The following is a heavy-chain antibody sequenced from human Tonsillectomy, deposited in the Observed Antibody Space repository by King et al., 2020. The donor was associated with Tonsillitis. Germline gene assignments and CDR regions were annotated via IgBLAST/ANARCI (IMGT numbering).Heavy chain of an antibody. CDR2: ISGSGGST. J-gene: IGHJ4*02. CDR3: AKVGCSSTSFYYDCDY. V-gene: IGHV3-23*04. Sequence: VQLVESGGGLVQPGGSLRLSCAASGFTFSSYAMSWVRQAPGKGLEWVSAISGSGGSTYYADSVKGRFTISRDNSKNTLYLQMNSLRAEDTAVYYCAKVGCSSTSFYYDCDYWGQGTLVTVSS. CDR1: GFTFSSYA. D-gene: IGHD2-2*01.